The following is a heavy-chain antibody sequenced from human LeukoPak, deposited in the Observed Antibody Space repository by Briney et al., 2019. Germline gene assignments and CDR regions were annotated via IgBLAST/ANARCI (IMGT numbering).Heavy chain of an antibody. D-gene: IGHD6-19*01. CDR2: IIPIFGTA. V-gene: IGHV1-69*05. CDR3: ARPGYSSGDAFDI. Sequence: ASVKVSCKASGGTFSSYAISWVRQAPGQGLEWMGRIIPIFGTANYAQKFQGRVTITTDESTCTAYMELSSLRSEDTAVYYCARPGYSSGDAFDIWGQGTMVTVSS. J-gene: IGHJ3*02. CDR1: GGTFSSYA.